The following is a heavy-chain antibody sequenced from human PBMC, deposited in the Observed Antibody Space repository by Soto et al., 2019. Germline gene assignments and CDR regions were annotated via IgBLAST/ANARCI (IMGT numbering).Heavy chain of an antibody. CDR2: TTPHNGNT. CDR1: GYMFTSYG. D-gene: IGHD3-3*01. Sequence: QVHLVQSGPEVKKTGASVKVSCKASGYMFTSYGISWVRXXXXQXXXXXGWTTPHNGNTRYAQKFQGRVTMTTDTSTTTASMELRSLTSDDTAVYYCARVDFWSGDIYYGMDVWGQGTTVSVSS. CDR3: ARVDFWSGDIYYGMDV. J-gene: IGHJ6*02. V-gene: IGHV1-18*01.